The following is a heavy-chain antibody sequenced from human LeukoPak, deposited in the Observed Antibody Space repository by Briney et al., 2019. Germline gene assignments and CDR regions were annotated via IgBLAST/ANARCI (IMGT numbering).Heavy chain of an antibody. J-gene: IGHJ5*02. CDR3: ARAFSSKNSITIFGVVVRGYWFDP. CDR2: LSADNGNT. D-gene: IGHD3-3*01. CDR1: GYTFTSYG. Sequence: ASVKVSCKASGYTFTSYGFSWLRQPPGQGLEWMGWLSADNGNTNYAQRHQGKVAMTTDTSTSTAYKEMRSLRSDDTAVYYCARAFSSKNSITIFGVVVRGYWFDPWGQGTLVTVSS. V-gene: IGHV1-18*01.